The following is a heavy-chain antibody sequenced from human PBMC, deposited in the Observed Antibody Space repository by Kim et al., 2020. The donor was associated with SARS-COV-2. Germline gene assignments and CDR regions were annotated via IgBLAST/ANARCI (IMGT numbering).Heavy chain of an antibody. CDR3: ARSVEMDTAMVIGY. V-gene: IGHV3-30*04. CDR2: ISYDGSNK. Sequence: GGSLRLSCAASGFTFSSYAMHWVRQAPGKGLEWVAVISYDGSNKYYADSVKGRFTISRDNSKNTLYLQMNSLRAEDTAVYYCARSVEMDTAMVIGYWGQGTLVTVSS. CDR1: GFTFSSYA. D-gene: IGHD5-18*01. J-gene: IGHJ4*02.